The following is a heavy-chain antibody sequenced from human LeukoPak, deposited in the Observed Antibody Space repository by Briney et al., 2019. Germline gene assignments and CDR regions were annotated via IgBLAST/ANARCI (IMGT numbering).Heavy chain of an antibody. V-gene: IGHV3-30*18. Sequence: GGSLRLSCAASGFNFRSYGMHWVRQAPGKGLEWVAVISYDGSNKFYADSVKGRITISRDNSKDTLYLQMNSLRAEDTAVYYCAKNWDIVVVPGGVDYWGQGTLVTVSS. J-gene: IGHJ4*02. D-gene: IGHD2-2*01. CDR2: ISYDGSNK. CDR3: AKNWDIVVVPGGVDY. CDR1: GFNFRSYG.